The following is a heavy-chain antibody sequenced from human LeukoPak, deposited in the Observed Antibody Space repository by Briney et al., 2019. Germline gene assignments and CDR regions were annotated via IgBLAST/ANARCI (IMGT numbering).Heavy chain of an antibody. CDR1: GGSFSGYY. Sequence: SETLSLTCAVYGGSFSGYYWSWIRQPPGKGLEWIGEINHSGSTNYNPSLKSRVTISVDTSKNQFSLKLSSVTAADTAVYYCARGVSCVDTAMAPHYYYYYGMDVWGQGTTVTVSS. V-gene: IGHV4-34*01. CDR3: ARGVSCVDTAMAPHYYYYYGMDV. CDR2: INHSGST. J-gene: IGHJ6*02. D-gene: IGHD5-18*01.